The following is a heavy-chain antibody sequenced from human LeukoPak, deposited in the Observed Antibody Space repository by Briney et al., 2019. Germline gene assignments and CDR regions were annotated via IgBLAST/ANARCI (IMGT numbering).Heavy chain of an antibody. J-gene: IGHJ1*01. V-gene: IGHV3-7*03. CDR1: GFTFLNDW. D-gene: IGHD3-16*01. CDR2: IDQDGSDK. Sequence: GGSLRLSCVASGFTFLNDWMSWVRQAPGKGLEWVANIDQDGSDKNYVVSVGGRFTISRDNAKNSVYLQMNSLRVEDTAVYYCPKGFGLDHWGQGTLVTVSS. CDR3: PKGFGLDH.